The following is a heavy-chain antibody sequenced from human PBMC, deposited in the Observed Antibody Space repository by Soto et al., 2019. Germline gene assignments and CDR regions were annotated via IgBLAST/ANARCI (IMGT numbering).Heavy chain of an antibody. CDR1: GYTFTSYY. Sequence: ASVKVSCKASGYTFTSYYMHWVRQAPGQGLEWTGIINPSGGSTSYAQKFQGRVTMTRDTSTSTVYMELSSLRSEDTAVYYCARDPNSITMTNYGMDVWGQGTTVTVSS. CDR2: INPSGGST. CDR3: ARDPNSITMTNYGMDV. V-gene: IGHV1-46*01. D-gene: IGHD3-22*01. J-gene: IGHJ6*02.